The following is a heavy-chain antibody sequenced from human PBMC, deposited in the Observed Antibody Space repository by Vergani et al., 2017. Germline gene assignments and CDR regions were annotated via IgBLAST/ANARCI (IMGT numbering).Heavy chain of an antibody. CDR2: IYYSGST. D-gene: IGHD3-16*02. Sequence: QVQLQESGPGLVKPSETLSLTCTVSGGSISSYYWSWIRQPPGKGLEWIGYIYYSGSTNYNPSLKSRVTISVDTSKNQFSLKLSSVTAADTAVYYCARALGKLSYFDYWGQGTLVTVSS. J-gene: IGHJ4*02. CDR1: GGSISSYY. CDR3: ARALGKLSYFDY. V-gene: IGHV4-59*01.